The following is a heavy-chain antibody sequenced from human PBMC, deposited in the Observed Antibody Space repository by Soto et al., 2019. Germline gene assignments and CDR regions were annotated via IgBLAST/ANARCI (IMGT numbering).Heavy chain of an antibody. Sequence: GGSLRLSFAASGFTFSGYWMHWVRQAPERGLVWVSRINGDGSTTSYADSVKGRFTISRDNAKNTLYLQMNSLRAEDTAVYSCVRSREGYNLVADYWGQGTLVTVSS. V-gene: IGHV3-74*01. CDR2: INGDGSTT. D-gene: IGHD5-12*01. J-gene: IGHJ4*02. CDR1: GFTFSGYW. CDR3: VRSREGYNLVADY.